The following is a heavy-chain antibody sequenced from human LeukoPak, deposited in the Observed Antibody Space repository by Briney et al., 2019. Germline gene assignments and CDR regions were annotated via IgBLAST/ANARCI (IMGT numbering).Heavy chain of an antibody. Sequence: GGSLRLSCAASGFTSGSYWMHWVRQAPGKGPEWVSRIDSDGTDTHYADSVKGRFTISRDNAKNTLYLQMNSLRGEDTAVYYCARGMLSRAGYHWXYYMDVWGKXAMVTVSS. V-gene: IGHV3-74*01. CDR1: GFTSGSYW. CDR2: IDSDGTDT. J-gene: IGHJ6*03. D-gene: IGHD3-16*01. CDR3: ARGMLSRAGYHWXYYMDV.